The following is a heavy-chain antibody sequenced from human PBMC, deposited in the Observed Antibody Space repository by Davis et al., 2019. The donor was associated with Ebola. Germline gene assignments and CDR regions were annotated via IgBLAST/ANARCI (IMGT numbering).Heavy chain of an antibody. CDR3: ATSPPPYGMDV. CDR2: ISGSGGST. CDR1: GFTFSSYA. Sequence: GESLKISCAASGFTFSSYAMSWVRQAPGKGLEWVSAISGSGGSTYYADSVKGRFTISRDNSKNTLYLQMNSLRAEDTAVYYCATSPPPYGMDVWGQGTTVTVSS. V-gene: IGHV3-23*01. J-gene: IGHJ6*02.